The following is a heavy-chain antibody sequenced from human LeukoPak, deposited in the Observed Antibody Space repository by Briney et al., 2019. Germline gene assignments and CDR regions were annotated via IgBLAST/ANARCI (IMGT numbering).Heavy chain of an antibody. D-gene: IGHD7-27*01. J-gene: IGHJ4*02. Sequence: PSETLSLTCTVSGGAISSSSYYWVWIRQPPGKGLEWIGSIYYSGSTNYSPSLKSRVTMSVDTSKNQFSLKLSSVTAADTAVYYCARNWGWSFDYWGQGTLVTVSS. CDR1: GGAISSSSYY. CDR2: IYYSGST. V-gene: IGHV4-39*07. CDR3: ARNWGWSFDY.